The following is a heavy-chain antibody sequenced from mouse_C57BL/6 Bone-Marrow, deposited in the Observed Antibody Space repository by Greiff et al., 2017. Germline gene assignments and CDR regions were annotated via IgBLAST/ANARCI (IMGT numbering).Heavy chain of an antibody. Sequence: EVQLVESGGGLVQPKGSLKLSCAASGFSFNTYAMNWVRQAPGTGLEWVARIRSKSNNYATYYADSVKDSFTISRDDSESMLYLQMNNLKTEDTAMYYCVGGSSPYAMDYWGQGTSVTVSS. J-gene: IGHJ4*01. CDR3: VGGSSPYAMDY. D-gene: IGHD1-1*01. CDR2: IRSKSNNYAT. CDR1: GFSFNTYA. V-gene: IGHV10-1*01.